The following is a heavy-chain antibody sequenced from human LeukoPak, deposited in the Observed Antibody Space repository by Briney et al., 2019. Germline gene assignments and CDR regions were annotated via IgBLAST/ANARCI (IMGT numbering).Heavy chain of an antibody. V-gene: IGHV4-30-4*01. D-gene: IGHD3-9*01. CDR1: GGSISSGDYD. CDR3: ARGAPDYDILTGYIPAPFDY. J-gene: IGHJ4*02. Sequence: SSETLSLTCTVSGGSISSGDYDWSWIRQPPGKGLEWIGYSYYSGSTYYNPSLKSRVSISVDTSKNQFPLQLSSVTAADTAVYYCARGAPDYDILTGYIPAPFDYWGQGTLVTVSS. CDR2: SYYSGST.